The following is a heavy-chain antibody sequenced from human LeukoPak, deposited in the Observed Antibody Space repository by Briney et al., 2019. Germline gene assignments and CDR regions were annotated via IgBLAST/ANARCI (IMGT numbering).Heavy chain of an antibody. CDR1: VGTFSRYA. CDR2: IIPILGIA. CDR3: ARAPSGWYLIY. J-gene: IGHJ4*02. V-gene: IGHV1-69*04. Sequence: SVKVSCKSCVGTFSRYAIRGVRQAPGQGLEWMGRIIPILGIANYAQKFQGRVTITADKSTSTAYMELSSLRSEDTAVYYCARAPSGWYLIYWGQGTLVTVSS. D-gene: IGHD6-19*01.